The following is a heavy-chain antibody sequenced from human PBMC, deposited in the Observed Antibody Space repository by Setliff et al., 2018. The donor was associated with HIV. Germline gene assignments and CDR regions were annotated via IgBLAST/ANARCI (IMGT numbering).Heavy chain of an antibody. J-gene: IGHJ4*02. Sequence: GGSLRLSCAASGFTFSDYAMSWVRQAPGKGLEWVSAISGSGGSTYYADSVKGRFTISRDNSKNTLYLQMNSLRAEDTAVYYCAKDPRAAVATICDYWGQGTLVTVSS. CDR1: GFTFSDYA. CDR3: AKDPRAAVATICDY. CDR2: ISGSGGST. V-gene: IGHV3-23*01. D-gene: IGHD5-12*01.